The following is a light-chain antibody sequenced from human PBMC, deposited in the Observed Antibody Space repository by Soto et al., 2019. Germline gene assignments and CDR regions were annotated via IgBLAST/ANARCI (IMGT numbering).Light chain of an antibody. J-gene: IGKJ5*01. V-gene: IGKV1-17*01. Sequence: DIQMTQSPSSLSASVGDRVTITCRASQGIRNDLAWYQQKPGKAPKRLIYAASSLQSGVRLRFSGSGSGTEFTLTLSSLQPEDFATYYCLQHNNYPPLTFGQGTRLEIK. CDR3: LQHNNYPPLT. CDR2: AAS. CDR1: QGIRND.